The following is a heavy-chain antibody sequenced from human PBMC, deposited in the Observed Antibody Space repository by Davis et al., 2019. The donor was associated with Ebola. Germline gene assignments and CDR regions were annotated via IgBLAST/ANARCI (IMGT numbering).Heavy chain of an antibody. D-gene: IGHD5-24*01. J-gene: IGHJ6*02. Sequence: MPSETLSLTCTVSGGSISSGDYYWSWIRQPPGKGLEWIGYIYYSGSTNYNPSLKSRVTISVDPSKNQFSLKLSSVTAADTAVYYCARRSQRWLQAYGMDVWGQGTTVTVSS. CDR1: GGSISSGDYY. V-gene: IGHV4-61*08. CDR3: ARRSQRWLQAYGMDV. CDR2: IYYSGST.